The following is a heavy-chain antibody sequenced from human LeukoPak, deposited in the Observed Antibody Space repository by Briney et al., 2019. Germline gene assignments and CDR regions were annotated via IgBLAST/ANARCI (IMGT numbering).Heavy chain of an antibody. Sequence: PGESLRLSCAASGFIFKTYSMDWVRQAPGKGLEWVSSISTSSGYIYYADSVKGRFTISRDNAKNLLFLQMNSLRAEDTAVYYCARGATTLQREDAFDIWGQGTMVTVSS. CDR1: GFIFKTYS. D-gene: IGHD5-24*01. CDR2: ISTSSGYI. CDR3: ARGATTLQREDAFDI. J-gene: IGHJ3*02. V-gene: IGHV3-21*06.